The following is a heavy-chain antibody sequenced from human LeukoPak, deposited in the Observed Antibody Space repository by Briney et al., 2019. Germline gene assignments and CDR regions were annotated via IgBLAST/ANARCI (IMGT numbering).Heavy chain of an antibody. Sequence: GGSLRLSCAASGFTFDDYAMHWVRHAPGKGLEWVSGISWNSGSIGYADSVKGRFTISRDNAKNSLYLQMNSLRAEDTALYYCAKGENILTGSFDYWGQGTLVTVSS. CDR3: AKGENILTGSFDY. CDR1: GFTFDDYA. J-gene: IGHJ4*02. D-gene: IGHD3-9*01. CDR2: ISWNSGSI. V-gene: IGHV3-9*01.